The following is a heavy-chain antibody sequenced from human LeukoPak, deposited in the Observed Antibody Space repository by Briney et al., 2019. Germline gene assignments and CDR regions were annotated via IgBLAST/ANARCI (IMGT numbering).Heavy chain of an antibody. V-gene: IGHV3-30*03. CDR2: ISYDGSNK. J-gene: IGHJ4*02. CDR3: ARGTLYSTDPHYFDY. D-gene: IGHD6-13*01. CDR1: GFTFSSYG. Sequence: GGSLRLSCAASGFTFSSYGMHWVRQAPGKGLEWVAVISYDGSNKYYADSVKGRFTISRDNSKNTLYLQMNSLRAEDTAVYYCARGTLYSTDPHYFDYWGQGTLVTVSS.